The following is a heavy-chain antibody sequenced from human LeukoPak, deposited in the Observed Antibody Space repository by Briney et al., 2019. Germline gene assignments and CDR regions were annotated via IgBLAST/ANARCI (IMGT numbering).Heavy chain of an antibody. CDR1: GYTLISNG. J-gene: IGHJ3*02. CDR2: ISAHNGDT. V-gene: IGHV1-18*01. CDR3: ARELREEVAPELEKDAFDI. D-gene: IGHD5-24*01. Sequence: ASVTVSCKASGYTLISNGISWVRQAPGQGLEWMGWISAHNGDTKYAKKFQGRVTMTTDTSTSTIYMELKSLRSDETAVYYCARELREEVAPELEKDAFDIWGQGTMVTVSS.